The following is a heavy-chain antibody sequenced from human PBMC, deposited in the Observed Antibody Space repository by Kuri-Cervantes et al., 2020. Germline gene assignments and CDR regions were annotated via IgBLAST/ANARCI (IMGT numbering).Heavy chain of an antibody. J-gene: IGHJ6*02. V-gene: IGHV1-8*01. CDR3: ASRGGATGSEGYYGMDV. CDR1: GYTFTSYD. CDR2: MNPNSANT. D-gene: IGHD5-12*01. Sequence: ASVKVSCKASGYTFTSYDINWVRQATGQGLEWVGWMNPNSANTGYAQKFQGRVTMTRNTFISTAYMELSSLRSEDTAVYDCASRGGATGSEGYYGMDVWGQGTTVTVSS.